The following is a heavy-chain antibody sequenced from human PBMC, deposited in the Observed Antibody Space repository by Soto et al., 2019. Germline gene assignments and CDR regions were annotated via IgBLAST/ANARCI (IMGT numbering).Heavy chain of an antibody. D-gene: IGHD2-8*01. J-gene: IGHJ6*02. CDR2: INGDGSST. CDR3: AREYVVLGRQYYYHGMDV. CDR1: GFTFSSYW. Sequence: EVQLVESGGGLVQPGGSLRLSCAASGFTFSSYWMHWVRQAPGKGLVWVSRINGDGSSTSYADSVKGRFTISRDNAKNTLYLQMNSLRVEDTAVYYCAREYVVLGRQYYYHGMDVWGQGTTFTVSS. V-gene: IGHV3-74*01.